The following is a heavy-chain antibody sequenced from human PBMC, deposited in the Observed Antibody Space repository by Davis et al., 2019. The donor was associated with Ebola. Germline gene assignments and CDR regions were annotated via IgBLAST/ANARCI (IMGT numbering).Heavy chain of an antibody. V-gene: IGHV3-74*01. CDR3: AKDRSRRGGDGVDY. CDR1: GFTFSSYW. CDR2: INSDGSST. Sequence: PGGSLRLSCAASGFTFSSYWMHWVRQAPGKGLVWVSRINSDGSSTSYADSVKGRFTISRDNAKNTLYLQMNSLRAEDTAVYYCAKDRSRRGGDGVDYWGQGTLVTVSS. D-gene: IGHD3-16*01. J-gene: IGHJ4*02.